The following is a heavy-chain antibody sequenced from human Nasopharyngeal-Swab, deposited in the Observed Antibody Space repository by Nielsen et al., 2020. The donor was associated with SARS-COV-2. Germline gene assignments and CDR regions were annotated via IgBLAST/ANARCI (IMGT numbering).Heavy chain of an antibody. CDR3: AKDYYDSSGYLEYYFDY. J-gene: IGHJ4*02. D-gene: IGHD3-22*01. CDR1: GFTFSSYG. V-gene: IGHV3-30*02. Sequence: GESLKISCAASGFTFSSYGMHWVRQAPGKGLEWVAVIWYDGSNKYYADSVKGRFTISRDNSKNTLYLQMNSLRAEDTAVYYCAKDYYDSSGYLEYYFDYWGQGTLVTVSS. CDR2: IWYDGSNK.